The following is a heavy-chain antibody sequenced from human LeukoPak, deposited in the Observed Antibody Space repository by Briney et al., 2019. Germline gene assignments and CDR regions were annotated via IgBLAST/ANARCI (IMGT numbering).Heavy chain of an antibody. CDR2: ISAYNGNT. D-gene: IGHD3-22*01. CDR3: ARDYDSSGYYRYYFDY. Sequence: ASVKVSCKASGYTFTSYGISWVRQAPGQELEWMGWISAYNGNTNYAQKLQGRVTMTTDTSTSTAYMELRSLRSDDTAVYYCARDYDSSGYYRYYFDYWGQGTLVTVSS. J-gene: IGHJ4*02. CDR1: GYTFTSYG. V-gene: IGHV1-18*01.